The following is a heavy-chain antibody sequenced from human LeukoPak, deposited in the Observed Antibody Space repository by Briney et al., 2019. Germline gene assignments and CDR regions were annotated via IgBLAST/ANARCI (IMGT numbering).Heavy chain of an antibody. J-gene: IGHJ4*02. CDR1: GGSISSGGYY. CDR2: IYYSGST. CDR3: AREPTSGREPTSGRPLDY. V-gene: IGHV4-31*03. D-gene: IGHD5-12*01. Sequence: PSETLSLTCTVSGGSISSGGYYWSWIRQHPGKGLEWIGYIYYSGSTYYNPSLKSRVTISVDASKNHFSLNLTSVTAADTAVYYCAREPTSGREPTSGRPLDYWGQGTLVTVSS.